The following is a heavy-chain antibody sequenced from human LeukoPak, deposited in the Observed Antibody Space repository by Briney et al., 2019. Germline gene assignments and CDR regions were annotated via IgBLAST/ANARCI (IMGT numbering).Heavy chain of an antibody. Sequence: SETLSLTCAVYGGSFSGYYWSWIRQPPGKGLEWIGEINHSGSTNYNPSLKSRVTISVDTSKNQFSLKLSSVTAADTAVYYCARAALGGGSCYFDYWGQGTLVTVSS. CDR3: ARAALGGGSCYFDY. J-gene: IGHJ4*02. D-gene: IGHD2-15*01. CDR1: GGSFSGYY. CDR2: INHSGST. V-gene: IGHV4-34*01.